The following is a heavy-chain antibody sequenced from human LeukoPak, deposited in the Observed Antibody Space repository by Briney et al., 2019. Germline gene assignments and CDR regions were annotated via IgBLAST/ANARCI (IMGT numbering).Heavy chain of an antibody. CDR1: VYTFPSYY. CDR2: INPSGGST. CDR3: ASNQRSADQIAAAGI. D-gene: IGHD6-13*01. V-gene: IGHV1-46*01. J-gene: IGHJ4*02. Sequence: ASVTVSCKASVYTFPSYYMHWVRQAPGQGLAWMGIINPSGGSTSYAQKFQGRVTMTRDTSTSTVYMELSSLRSAGTAVYYCASNQRSADQIAAAGIWSQATLVTVSS.